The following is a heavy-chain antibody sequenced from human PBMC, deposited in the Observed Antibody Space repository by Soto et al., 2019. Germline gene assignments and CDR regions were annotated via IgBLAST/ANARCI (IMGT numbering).Heavy chain of an antibody. CDR3: ARDGTLYDSSAYYYLY. D-gene: IGHD3-22*01. CDR1: GGTFSRYT. CDR2: ITPMFGTP. V-gene: IGHV1-69*13. Sequence: SVKVSCKASGGTFSRYTITWVRQAPGQGLEWMGGITPMFGTPNYAQKFQGRVTITADESTSTAYMELSSLRSEDTAMYYCARDGTLYDSSAYYYLYWGQGTLVNVSS. J-gene: IGHJ4*02.